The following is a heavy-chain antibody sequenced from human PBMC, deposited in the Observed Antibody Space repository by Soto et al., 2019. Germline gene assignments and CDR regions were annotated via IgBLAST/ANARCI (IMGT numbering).Heavy chain of an antibody. Sequence: SETLSLTCAVYGGSFSGYYWSWIRQPPGKGLEWIGEINHSGSTYYNPSLKSRVTISVDTSKNQFSLKLSSVTAADTAVYYCASYGDYDGGDYWGQGTLVTVSS. D-gene: IGHD4-17*01. CDR1: GGSFSGYY. J-gene: IGHJ4*02. CDR3: ASYGDYDGGDY. V-gene: IGHV4-34*01. CDR2: INHSGST.